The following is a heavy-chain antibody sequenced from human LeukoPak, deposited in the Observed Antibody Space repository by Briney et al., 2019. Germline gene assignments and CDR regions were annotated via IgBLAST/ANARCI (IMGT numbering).Heavy chain of an antibody. J-gene: IGHJ6*03. CDR3: ARVSIVGATYYYYMDV. CDR2: ISAYDGNT. Sequence: GASVKVSCKASGYTFTSYGISWVRQAPGQGLEWMGWISAYDGNTNYAQRLQGRVTLTTDPSTSTAYMELRSLRSDDTAVYYCARVSIVGATYYYYMDVWGKGTTVTVSS. D-gene: IGHD1-26*01. CDR1: GYTFTSYG. V-gene: IGHV1-18*01.